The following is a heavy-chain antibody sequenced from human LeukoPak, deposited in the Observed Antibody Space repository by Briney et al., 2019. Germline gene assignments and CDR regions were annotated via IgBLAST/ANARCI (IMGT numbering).Heavy chain of an antibody. J-gene: IGHJ4*02. D-gene: IGHD5-12*01. Sequence: ASLKVSCMASVYTFTSYGTSWVRPAPGRGLEWVGWISAYIGNTNYAQKLQGRVTMTTDTSTSTAYMELRSLRSDDTAVYYCAISVHSGYDLHNYDYWGQGTLVTVSS. V-gene: IGHV1-18*01. CDR3: AISVHSGYDLHNYDY. CDR1: VYTFTSYG. CDR2: ISAYIGNT.